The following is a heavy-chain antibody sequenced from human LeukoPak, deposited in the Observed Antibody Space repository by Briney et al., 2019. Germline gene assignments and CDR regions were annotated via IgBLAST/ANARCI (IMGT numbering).Heavy chain of an antibody. CDR2: VYPGDSHT. D-gene: IGHD7-27*01. CDR1: GYTFNTYW. V-gene: IGHV5-51*01. CDR3: ARLSGGSWANTEYFPD. Sequence: GASLTISGKPSGYTFNTYWIGWVRQKPGKALAPMAIVYPGDSHTRYSPSFQGHFTISADKTVTTAYLQWSSLEASDTAVYYCARLSGGSWANTEYFPDWGQGTLVIVSS. J-gene: IGHJ1*01.